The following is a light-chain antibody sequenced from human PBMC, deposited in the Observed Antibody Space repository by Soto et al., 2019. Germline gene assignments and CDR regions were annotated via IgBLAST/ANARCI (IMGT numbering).Light chain of an antibody. CDR2: DAS. V-gene: IGKV1-5*01. CDR3: QQYNSYSPWT. CDR1: QSISSW. Sequence: DIQMTQSPSTLSASVGDRVTITCRASQSISSWLAWYQQKPGKAPKLLIYDASSLKSGVPSRFSGSGSGTEFTRTISSLQPDDFATYYCQQYNSYSPWTFGQGTKVEIK. J-gene: IGKJ1*01.